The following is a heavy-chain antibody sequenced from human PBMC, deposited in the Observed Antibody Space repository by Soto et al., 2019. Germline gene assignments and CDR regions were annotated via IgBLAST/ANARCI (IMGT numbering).Heavy chain of an antibody. CDR2: ISGNGGTT. CDR1: GFTFTNYA. Sequence: GGSLRLSCAASGFTFTNYAMSWVRQAPGKGLEWISAISGNGGTTYFADSMEGRFSVSRDNSKDTLYLQMDSLRAEDTAMYYCVKSLTVTMRQYYYFGMDVWGQGTTVTVSS. CDR3: VKSLTVTMRQYYYFGMDV. V-gene: IGHV3-23*01. J-gene: IGHJ6*02. D-gene: IGHD4-17*01.